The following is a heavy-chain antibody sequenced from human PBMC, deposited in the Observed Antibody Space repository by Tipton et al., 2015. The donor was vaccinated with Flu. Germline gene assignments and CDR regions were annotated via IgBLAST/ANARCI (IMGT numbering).Heavy chain of an antibody. CDR3: ARSTYYYGSGSSDY. CDR1: DYSISSGYY. CDR2: ISHSGRT. D-gene: IGHD3-10*01. J-gene: IGHJ4*02. Sequence: GLVKPSETLSLICAVSDYSISSGYYWGWIRQPPGKGLEWIGCISHSGRTYYNPSLESRVTISVDTAKNQFSQRLSSVTAADTAVYYCARSTYYYGSGSSDYWGQGTLVTVSS. V-gene: IGHV4-38-2*01.